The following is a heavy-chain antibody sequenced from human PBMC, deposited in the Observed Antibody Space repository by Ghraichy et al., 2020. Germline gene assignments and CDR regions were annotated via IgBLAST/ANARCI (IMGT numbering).Heavy chain of an antibody. Sequence: SETLSLTCAVYGGSFSGYYWSWIRQPPGKGLEWIGEINHSGSTNYNPSLKSRVTISVDTSKNQFSLKLSSVTAADTAVYYCARAYDSSGILTFTYFDYWGQGTLVTVSS. CDR3: ARAYDSSGILTFTYFDY. J-gene: IGHJ4*02. CDR2: INHSGST. CDR1: GGSFSGYY. D-gene: IGHD3-22*01. V-gene: IGHV4-34*01.